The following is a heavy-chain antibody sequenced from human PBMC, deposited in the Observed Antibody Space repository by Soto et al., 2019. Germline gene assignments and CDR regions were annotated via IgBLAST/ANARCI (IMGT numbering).Heavy chain of an antibody. CDR3: AKDRHYGSGSYYQSPRIFSRVYYGMDV. CDR1: GYTFTSYG. CDR2: ISAYNGNT. D-gene: IGHD3-10*01. V-gene: IGHV1-18*04. Sequence: GASVKVSCKASGYTFTSYGISWVRQAPGQGLEWMGWISAYNGNTNYAQKLQGRVTMTTDTSTSTAYMELRSLRSDDTAVYYCAKDRHYGSGSYYQSPRIFSRVYYGMDVWGQGTTVTVSS. J-gene: IGHJ6*02.